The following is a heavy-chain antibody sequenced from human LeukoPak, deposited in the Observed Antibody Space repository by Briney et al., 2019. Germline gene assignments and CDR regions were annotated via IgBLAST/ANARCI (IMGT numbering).Heavy chain of an antibody. CDR2: VNPNSGGT. CDR3: ARGRIVGATTLGY. J-gene: IGHJ4*02. Sequence: ASVKVSCKGSGYTFTGYYMHWVRQAPGQGLEWMGWVNPNSGGTNYAQKFQGRVTMTGDTSISTAYMELSRLRSDDTAVYYCARGRIVGATTLGYWGQGTLVTVSS. D-gene: IGHD1-26*01. CDR1: GYTFTGYY. V-gene: IGHV1-2*02.